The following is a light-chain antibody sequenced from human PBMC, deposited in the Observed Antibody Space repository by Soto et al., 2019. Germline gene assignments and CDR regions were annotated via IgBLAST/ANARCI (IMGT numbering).Light chain of an antibody. CDR2: EVN. J-gene: IGLJ2*01. V-gene: IGLV2-14*01. CDR3: SSYTTSSTLI. Sequence: QSALTQPPSASGSPGQSVAISCTGTSSDVGGYNYVSWYQQYPGKAPKLIIHEVNNRPSGVSNRFSGSKSGNTASLTISGLQAEDEADYYCSSYTTSSTLIFGGGTKLTVL. CDR1: SSDVGGYNY.